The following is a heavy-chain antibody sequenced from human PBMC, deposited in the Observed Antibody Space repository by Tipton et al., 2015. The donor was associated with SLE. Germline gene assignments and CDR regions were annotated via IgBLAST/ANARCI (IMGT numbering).Heavy chain of an antibody. D-gene: IGHD1-1*01. J-gene: IGHJ3*02. CDR2: IYTSGST. V-gene: IGHV4-4*07. CDR1: GGSISSHY. CDR3: AREGTTRKDAFDI. Sequence: LRLSCTVSGGSISSHYWSWIRQPAGKGLEGIGRIYTSGSTNYNPSLKSRVTMSVDTSKNQFSLKLSSVTAADTAVYYGAREGTTRKDAFDIWGQGTMVTVSS.